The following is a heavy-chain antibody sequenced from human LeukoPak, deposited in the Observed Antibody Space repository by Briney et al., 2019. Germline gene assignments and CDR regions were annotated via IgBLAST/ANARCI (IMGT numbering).Heavy chain of an antibody. CDR2: IFYKGSK. J-gene: IGHJ5*02. Sequence: GGFLRLSCAASGFTFSSSGMHWVRQAPGKGLEWVAVIFYKGSKYYADSVKGGFTISRDNSKNTLYLQMNSLRVEDTAVYYCARAGGYCSGGSCYRGYSWFDPWGQGTLVTVSS. V-gene: IGHV3-33*01. CDR3: ARAGGYCSGGSCYRGYSWFDP. CDR1: GFTFSSSG. D-gene: IGHD2-15*01.